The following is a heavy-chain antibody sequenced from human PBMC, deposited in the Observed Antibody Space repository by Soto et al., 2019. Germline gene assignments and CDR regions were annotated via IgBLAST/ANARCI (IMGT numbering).Heavy chain of an antibody. Sequence: ASVKVSCKASGYTFTSYGISWVRQAPGQGLEWMGWISAYNGNTNYAQKLQGRVTMTTDTSTSTAYMELRSLRSDDTAVYYCASGYSYGYHYYYGMDVWGQGTRVTVSS. V-gene: IGHV1-18*04. CDR3: ASGYSYGYHYYYGMDV. J-gene: IGHJ6*02. D-gene: IGHD5-18*01. CDR2: ISAYNGNT. CDR1: GYTFTSYG.